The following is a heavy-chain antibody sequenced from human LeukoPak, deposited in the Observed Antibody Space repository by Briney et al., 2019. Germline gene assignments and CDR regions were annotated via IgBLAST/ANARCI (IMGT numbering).Heavy chain of an antibody. J-gene: IGHJ6*03. D-gene: IGHD3-10*01. CDR2: IHYDGST. Sequence: SETLSLTCTVSGGSISNYYWSWIRQSPGKGLEWIGFIHYDGSTTYNPSVNSRVTISIDTSKNQFSLKLSAVTAADTAVYYCASVRRGFGESSKYYSYYYMDVWGNGTTVTISS. CDR3: ASVRRGFGESSKYYSYYYMDV. V-gene: IGHV4-59*08. CDR1: GGSISNYY.